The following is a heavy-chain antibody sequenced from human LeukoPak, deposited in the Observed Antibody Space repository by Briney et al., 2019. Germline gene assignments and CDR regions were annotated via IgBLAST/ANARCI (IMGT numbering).Heavy chain of an antibody. V-gene: IGHV4-34*01. D-gene: IGHD2-15*01. Sequence: SETLSLTCAVYGGSFSGYYWSWIRQPPGKGLEWIGEINHSGSTNYNPFLKSRVTISVDTSKNQFSLKLSSVTAADTAVYYCARAPVVAATLSGDWFDPWGQGTLVTVSS. CDR2: INHSGST. CDR1: GGSFSGYY. CDR3: ARAPVVAATLSGDWFDP. J-gene: IGHJ5*02.